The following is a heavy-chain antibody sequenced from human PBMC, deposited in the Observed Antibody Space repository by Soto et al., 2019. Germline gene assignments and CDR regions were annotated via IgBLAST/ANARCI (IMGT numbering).Heavy chain of an antibody. D-gene: IGHD5-18*01. Sequence: QAQLVESGGGVVQPGRSLRLSCAASGFAFSSYGMPWVRQAPGTGLEWVAVISYDGSLQHYADSVKGRFTISRDNSKNMVLLQISSLRAEDTAVYYCVSDRGYGHASVPYSWGQGTLVSVSS. CDR3: VSDRGYGHASVPYS. CDR2: ISYDGSLQ. CDR1: GFAFSSYG. J-gene: IGHJ4*02. V-gene: IGHV3-30*03.